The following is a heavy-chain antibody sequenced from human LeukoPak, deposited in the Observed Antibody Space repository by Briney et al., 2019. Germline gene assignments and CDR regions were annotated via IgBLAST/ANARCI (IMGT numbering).Heavy chain of an antibody. CDR1: GFTFSSYA. D-gene: IGHD3-10*01. V-gene: IGHV3-64*01. CDR3: ARVTGPRGGRPEY. J-gene: IGHJ4*02. CDR2: ISSDGGST. Sequence: GGSLRLSCAASGFTFSSYAMHWVRQAPGKGLEYVSAISSDGGSTYYANPVKGRFTISRDNSKNTLYLQMGSLRAEDMAVYYCARVTGPRGGRPEYWGQGTLVTVSS.